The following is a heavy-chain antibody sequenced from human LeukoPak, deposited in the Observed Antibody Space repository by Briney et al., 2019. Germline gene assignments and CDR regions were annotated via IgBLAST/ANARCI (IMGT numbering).Heavy chain of an antibody. J-gene: IGHJ4*02. Sequence: PTGGSLRLSCAASGFTFSSYWMHWVRQAPGKGLVWVSRINSDGSSTSYADSVKGRFAISRDNAKNTLYLQMNSLRTEDTAVYYCARDRPIVGASDYWGQGTLVTVSS. V-gene: IGHV3-74*01. CDR3: ARDRPIVGASDY. CDR2: INSDGSST. D-gene: IGHD1-26*01. CDR1: GFTFSSYW.